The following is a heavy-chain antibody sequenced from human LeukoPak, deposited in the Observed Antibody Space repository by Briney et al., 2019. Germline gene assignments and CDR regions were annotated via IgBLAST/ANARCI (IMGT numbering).Heavy chain of an antibody. J-gene: IGHJ3*02. Sequence: PGGSLRLSCAASGFTFSSYAMSWVRQAPGKGLEWVSAISGSGGSTYYADSVKGRFTISRDNSKNTLYLQMNSLRVEDTAVYYCAKGTTRGIDAFDIWGQGTMVTVSS. CDR3: AKGTTRGIDAFDI. CDR2: ISGSGGST. V-gene: IGHV3-23*01. D-gene: IGHD6-13*01. CDR1: GFTFSSYA.